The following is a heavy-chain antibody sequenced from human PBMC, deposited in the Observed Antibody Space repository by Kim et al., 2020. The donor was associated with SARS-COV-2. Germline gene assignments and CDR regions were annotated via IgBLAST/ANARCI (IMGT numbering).Heavy chain of an antibody. Sequence: GGSLRLSCAASGFTFSSYAMHWVRQAPGKGLEWVAVISYDGSNKYYADSVKGRFTISRDNSKNTLYLQMNSLRAEDTAVYYCARDGDTAMVTSYYYYYMDVWGKGTTVTVSS. V-gene: IGHV3-30-3*01. J-gene: IGHJ6*03. CDR1: GFTFSSYA. CDR3: ARDGDTAMVTSYYYYYMDV. D-gene: IGHD5-18*01. CDR2: ISYDGSNK.